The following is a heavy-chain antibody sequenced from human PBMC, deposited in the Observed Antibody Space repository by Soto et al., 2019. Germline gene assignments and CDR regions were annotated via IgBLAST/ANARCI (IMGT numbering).Heavy chain of an antibody. D-gene: IGHD1-26*01. J-gene: IGHJ6*02. Sequence: EMQLVESGGGLVQPGGSLRLSCAASGSTVTSNYMSWVRQSPGKGPEWVSVIYSGGSTYYADSVKGRFTISRDNSRNTLYLEMNSLRIEDTAVYSCARESVGERFGMDVWGQGTTVTVSS. CDR1: GSTVTSNY. CDR3: ARESVGERFGMDV. V-gene: IGHV3-66*01. CDR2: IYSGGST.